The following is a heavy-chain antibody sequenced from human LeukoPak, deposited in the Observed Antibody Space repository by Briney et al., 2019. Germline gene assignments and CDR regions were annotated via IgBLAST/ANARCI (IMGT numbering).Heavy chain of an antibody. CDR2: IYSGGGT. CDR1: GFTVSSNY. V-gene: IGHV3-53*05. Sequence: GGSLRLSCAPSGFTVSSNYMSWVHQAPGKGLEWVSVIYSGGGTYYADPVKGRFTISRDNSKNTLYLQMNSLRAEDTAVYYCARDYDILTGYPDYWGQGTLVTVSS. CDR3: ARDYDILTGYPDY. J-gene: IGHJ4*02. D-gene: IGHD3-9*01.